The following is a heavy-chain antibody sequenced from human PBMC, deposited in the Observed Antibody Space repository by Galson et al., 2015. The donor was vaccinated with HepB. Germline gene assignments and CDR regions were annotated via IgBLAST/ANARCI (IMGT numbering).Heavy chain of an antibody. V-gene: IGHV3-23*01. J-gene: IGHJ3*02. Sequence: SLRLSCAASGFTFSSYAMSWVRQAPGKGLEWVSAISGGGGHTYYADSVRGRFTISRDNSKNTLHLQMNSLRADDTAVYYCATYNGGQRAFDIWGQGTMVTVSS. CDR1: GFTFSSYA. CDR2: ISGGGGHT. CDR3: ATYNGGQRAFDI. D-gene: IGHD5-24*01.